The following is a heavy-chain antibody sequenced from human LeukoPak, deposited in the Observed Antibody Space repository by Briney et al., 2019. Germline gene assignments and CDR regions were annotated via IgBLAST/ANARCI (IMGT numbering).Heavy chain of an antibody. Sequence: ASVKVSCKASGYTFSTYGITWVRQARGQGLEWMGWISGHQGNTKYAQNFQGRVTMTIDTSTSTAYMDLRGLRSDDTAIYFCARSDLATITAGPFEYWGQGTLVAVSS. V-gene: IGHV1-18*01. J-gene: IGHJ4*02. CDR3: ARSDLATITAGPFEY. CDR1: GYTFSTYG. CDR2: ISGHQGNT. D-gene: IGHD5-12*01.